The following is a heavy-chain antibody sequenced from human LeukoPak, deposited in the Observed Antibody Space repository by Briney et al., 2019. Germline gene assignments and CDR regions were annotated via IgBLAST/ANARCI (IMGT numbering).Heavy chain of an antibody. Sequence: GGSLRLSCAASGFTFRNYVIHWVRQAPGKGLEWVAVISYDGSNKYYADSVKGRFTISRDNSKNTLYLQMNSLRAEDTAVYYCAKDRSLTVANYFDYWGQGTLVTVSS. J-gene: IGHJ4*02. D-gene: IGHD4-23*01. CDR2: ISYDGSNK. CDR1: GFTFRNYV. CDR3: AKDRSLTVANYFDY. V-gene: IGHV3-30*18.